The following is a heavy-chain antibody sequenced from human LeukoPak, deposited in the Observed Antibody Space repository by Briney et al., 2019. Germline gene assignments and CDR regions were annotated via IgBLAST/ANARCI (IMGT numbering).Heavy chain of an antibody. Sequence: GESLKISCKGSGYSFTNYWIVWVRQMPGKGLEWMGIIYPGDSDTRYSPSFQGQVTISADKSMSTAYLQWSSLKASDTAMYYCARLGNSNPYYHGMDVWGQGTTVTVSS. CDR1: GYSFTNYW. V-gene: IGHV5-51*01. J-gene: IGHJ6*02. D-gene: IGHD4-11*01. CDR2: IYPGDSDT. CDR3: ARLGNSNPYYHGMDV.